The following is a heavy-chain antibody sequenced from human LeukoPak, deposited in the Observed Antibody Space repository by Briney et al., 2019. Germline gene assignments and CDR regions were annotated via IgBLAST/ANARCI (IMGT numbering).Heavy chain of an antibody. Sequence: ASVKVSCKASGYTFTGYYMHWVRQAPGQGLEWMGWINPNSGGTNYAQKFQGRVTMTRDTSISTAYMELSRLRSDDTAVYYCAREVMATIHFDYWGQGTLVTVSS. D-gene: IGHD5-24*01. CDR3: AREVMATIHFDY. V-gene: IGHV1-2*02. CDR1: GYTFTGYY. J-gene: IGHJ4*02. CDR2: INPNSGGT.